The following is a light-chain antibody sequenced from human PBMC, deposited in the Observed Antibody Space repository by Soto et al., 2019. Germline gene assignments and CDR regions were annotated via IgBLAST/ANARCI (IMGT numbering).Light chain of an antibody. J-gene: IGKJ1*01. Sequence: DIQMTKYPSTLSASVGDRVTITCRASQSISSWLAWYQQKPGKAPKLLIYDASSLESGVPSRFSGSGSGTEFTLTISSLQPDDFATYYCQHYNSYSEAFGQGTKVDIK. V-gene: IGKV1-5*01. CDR1: QSISSW. CDR2: DAS. CDR3: QHYNSYSEA.